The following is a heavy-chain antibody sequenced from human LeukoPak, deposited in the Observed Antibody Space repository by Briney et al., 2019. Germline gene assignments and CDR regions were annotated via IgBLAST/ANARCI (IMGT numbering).Heavy chain of an antibody. CDR2: ITGSGGST. CDR3: AKRFSGWYGVDY. Sequence: GGSLRLSCAASGFTFSSYAMSWVRQAPGKGLEWVSAITGSGGSTHYADSVKGRFTISRDNSKNTLYLQMNSLRAEDTAVYYCAKRFSGWYGVDYWGQGTLVTVSS. V-gene: IGHV3-23*01. J-gene: IGHJ4*02. D-gene: IGHD6-19*01. CDR1: GFTFSSYA.